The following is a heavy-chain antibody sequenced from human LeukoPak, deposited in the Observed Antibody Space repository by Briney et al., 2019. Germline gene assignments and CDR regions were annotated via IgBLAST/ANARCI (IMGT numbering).Heavy chain of an antibody. CDR2: IKQDGSEK. CDR1: GFTFSSYG. D-gene: IGHD2-21*02. CDR3: ARWDMDTVVTAIEPFDY. J-gene: IGHJ4*02. Sequence: GGTLRLSCAASGFTFSSYGMSWVRQAPGKGLEWVANIKQDGSEKYYVDSVKGRFTISRDNAKNSLYLQMNSLRAEDTAVYYCARWDMDTVVTAIEPFDYWGQGTLVTVSS. V-gene: IGHV3-7*01.